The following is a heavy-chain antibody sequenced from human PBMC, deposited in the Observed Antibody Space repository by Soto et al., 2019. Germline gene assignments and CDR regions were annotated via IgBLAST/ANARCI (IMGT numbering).Heavy chain of an antibody. V-gene: IGHV4-39*01. CDR3: GKVWVGATGHCDSDS. CDR2: IDYNGVT. D-gene: IGHD2-15*01. Sequence: SETLSLTCTVSGGSIYRSGYYWGWIRQPPGRGLEWIGNIDYNGVTYSNPSLKSRVTISRDTSKNQFILKLTYVTAADTALYYCGKVWVGATGHCDSDSWGPGKLVTVSS. J-gene: IGHJ4*02. CDR1: GGSIYRSGYY.